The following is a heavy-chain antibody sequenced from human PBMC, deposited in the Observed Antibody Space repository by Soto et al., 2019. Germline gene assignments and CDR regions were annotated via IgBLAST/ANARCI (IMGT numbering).Heavy chain of an antibody. Sequence: QVQLQESGPGLVKPSETLSLTCTVSGGSISSYYWSWIRQPPGKGLEWIGYIYYSGSTNYNPSLKSRVTISVDTSKNQFSLKLSSVTAAGTAVYYCARKNERYYLNWFAPWGQGTLVPVSS. J-gene: IGHJ5*02. V-gene: IGHV4-59*01. CDR2: IYYSGST. CDR1: GGSISSYY. D-gene: IGHD3-10*01. CDR3: ARKNERYYLNWFAP.